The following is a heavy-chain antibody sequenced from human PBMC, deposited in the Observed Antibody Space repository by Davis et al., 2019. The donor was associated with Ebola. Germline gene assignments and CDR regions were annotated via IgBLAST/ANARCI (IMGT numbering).Heavy chain of an antibody. V-gene: IGHV5-51*01. J-gene: IGHJ3*02. CDR2: IYPADSDT. CDR1: GYSFTSYW. D-gene: IGHD6-13*01. Sequence: GESLKISCKGSGYSFTSYWIGWVRQMPGEGLEWMGIIYPADSDTRYSPSFQGQVTISADKSISTAYLQWSSLKASDTAMYYCARLHEYSSSWYGAFDIWGQGTMVTVSS. CDR3: ARLHEYSSSWYGAFDI.